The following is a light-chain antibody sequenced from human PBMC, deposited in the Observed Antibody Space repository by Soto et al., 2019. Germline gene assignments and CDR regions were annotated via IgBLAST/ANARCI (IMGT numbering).Light chain of an antibody. CDR2: GTS. CDR1: QSVGSN. V-gene: IGKV3-20*01. CDR3: QQYSSSRT. J-gene: IGKJ1*01. Sequence: EIVLTQSPATLSLSPGERATLSCRASQSVGSNLAWYQQKPGQAPRVLIYGTSSRATGIPDRFSGSGSGTDFTLTISRLEPEDFAVYYCQQYSSSRTCGQGTKVDIK.